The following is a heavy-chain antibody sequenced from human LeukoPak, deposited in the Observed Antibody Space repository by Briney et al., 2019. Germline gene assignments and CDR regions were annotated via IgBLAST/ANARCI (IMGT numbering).Heavy chain of an antibody. V-gene: IGHV1-2*02. CDR3: ARGSGSYAFSWFDP. CDR1: GYTFTSYD. Sequence: ASVKVSCKASGYTFTSYDINWVRQAPGQGLEWMGWINPNSGGTNYAQKFQGRVTMTRDTSISTAYMELSRLRSDDTAVYYCARGSGSYAFSWFDPWGQGTLVTVSS. D-gene: IGHD1-26*01. CDR2: INPNSGGT. J-gene: IGHJ5*02.